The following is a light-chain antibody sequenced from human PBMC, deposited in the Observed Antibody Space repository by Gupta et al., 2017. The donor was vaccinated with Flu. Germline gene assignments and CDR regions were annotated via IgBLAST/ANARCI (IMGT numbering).Light chain of an antibody. V-gene: IGLV10-54*04. CDR1: SNNVGNQG. CDR3: SACDSSINDVV. Sequence: NATLTGTGNSNNVGNQGADWLQQHKGNNTKVLVVRNNNRPSGISERFSASRSVNKASLTTTGLQHEDEADDYCSACDSSINDVVFGGGTKLTVL. J-gene: IGLJ2*01. CDR2: RNN.